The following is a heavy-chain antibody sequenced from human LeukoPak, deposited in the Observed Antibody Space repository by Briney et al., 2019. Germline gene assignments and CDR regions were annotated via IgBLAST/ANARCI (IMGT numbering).Heavy chain of an antibody. CDR2: IYYSGST. CDR3: ARENYYYGSGSQGVGRVRWFDP. Sequence: SQTLSLTCTVSGGSISSGGYYWSWIRPHPGKGLVWIGYIYYSGSTYYNPSLNSRVTISVDTSKNQFSLKLSSVTAADTAVYYCARENYYYGSGSQGVGRVRWFDPCGQGTLVTVSS. J-gene: IGHJ5*02. D-gene: IGHD3-10*01. CDR1: GGSISSGGYY. V-gene: IGHV4-31*03.